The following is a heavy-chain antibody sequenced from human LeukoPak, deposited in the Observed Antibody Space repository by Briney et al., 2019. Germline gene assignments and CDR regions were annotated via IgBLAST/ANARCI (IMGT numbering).Heavy chain of an antibody. V-gene: IGHV3-48*02. J-gene: IGHJ4*02. CDR2: ISSSSSII. Sequence: GGSLRLSCAASGFTFSSYSLNWVRQAPGKGLEGVSYISSSSSIIYYADSVKGRFTISRDNAKNSLYLQMNSLRDEDTAVYYCARSREGARDYWGQGTLVTASS. D-gene: IGHD1-26*01. CDR1: GFTFSSYS. CDR3: ARSREGARDY.